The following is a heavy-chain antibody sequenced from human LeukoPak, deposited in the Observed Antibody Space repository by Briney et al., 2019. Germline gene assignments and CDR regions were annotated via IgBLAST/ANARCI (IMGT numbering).Heavy chain of an antibody. CDR2: IYSGGST. J-gene: IGHJ4*02. Sequence: GGSLRLSCAASGFTVSSNYMSWVRQAPGKGLEWVSVIYSGGSTYYADSVKGRFTISRDNSKNTLYLQMNSLRAEDTAVYYCARGPPYNWNYADYWGQGTLVTVSS. V-gene: IGHV3-53*01. D-gene: IGHD1-7*01. CDR1: GFTVSSNY. CDR3: ARGPPYNWNYADY.